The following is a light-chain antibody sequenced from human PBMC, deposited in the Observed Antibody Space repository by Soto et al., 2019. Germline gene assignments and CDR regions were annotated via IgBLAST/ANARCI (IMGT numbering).Light chain of an antibody. J-gene: IGKJ1*01. CDR2: AAS. Sequence: IQMTQSPSSLSASVGDRVTITCRASQSISTYLSWYQQKPGKAPTLLIYAASNLQGGVPSRFRGSRSGTEFTLTVSSLQPEDFATYYCLQDHDDSWTFGQGTKVDIK. CDR3: LQDHDDSWT. V-gene: IGKV1-6*01. CDR1: QSISTY.